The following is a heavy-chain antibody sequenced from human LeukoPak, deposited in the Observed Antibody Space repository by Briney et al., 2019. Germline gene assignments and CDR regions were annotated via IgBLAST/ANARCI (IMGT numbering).Heavy chain of an antibody. V-gene: IGHV1-69*04. CDR2: IIPILGIA. CDR3: ATGVNLAVAASDAFDI. J-gene: IGHJ3*02. CDR1: GGTFSSYA. Sequence: SVKVSCKASGGTFSSYAISWVRQAPGQGLEWMGRIIPILGIANYAQKFQGRVTITADKSTSTAHMELSSLRSEDTAVYYCATGVNLAVAASDAFDIWGQGTMVTVSS. D-gene: IGHD6-19*01.